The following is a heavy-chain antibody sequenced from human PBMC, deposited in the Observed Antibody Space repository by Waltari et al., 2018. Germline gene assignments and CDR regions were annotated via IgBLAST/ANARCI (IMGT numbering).Heavy chain of an antibody. CDR2: SSSSGTYI. D-gene: IGHD3-3*01. CDR3: ARDTGGNVLGYYYGMDV. V-gene: IGHV3-21*06. Sequence: EVQLVESGGGLVKPGGSLRLSCAASGFTFTNSYMNWVRQAPGLWLGLVSFSSSSGTYICYADSVKGRFTISRDKANNSLYLQMNSLRAEDTAVYYCARDTGGNVLGYYYGMDVWGQGTTVTVSS. J-gene: IGHJ6*02. CDR1: GFTFTNSY.